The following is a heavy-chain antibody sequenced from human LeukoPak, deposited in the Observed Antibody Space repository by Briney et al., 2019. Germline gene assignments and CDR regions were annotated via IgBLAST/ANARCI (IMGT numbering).Heavy chain of an antibody. CDR1: GFTFSSYG. V-gene: IGHV3-30*02. D-gene: IGHD3-9*01. J-gene: IGHJ4*02. CDR2: IRYDGSNK. Sequence: GGSLRLSCAASGFTFSSYGMHWVRQAPGKGLEWVAFIRYDGSNKYYADSVKGRFTISRDNSKNTLYLQMNSLRAEDTAVYYCAKGSVLRYFDWSEEYYLDYWGQGTLVTVSS. CDR3: AKGSVLRYFDWSEEYYLDY.